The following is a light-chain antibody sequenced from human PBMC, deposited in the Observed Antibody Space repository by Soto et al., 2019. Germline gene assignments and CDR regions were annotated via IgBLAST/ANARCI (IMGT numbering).Light chain of an antibody. CDR3: KQSTHWPPWT. Sequence: EIVLTQSPATLSLSPGDRATLSCRASQSVSNYLAWYQQKPGQAPRLLIYDASNRATGIPARFSGSGSGTDFTLTISCLEPEDFAVYYCKQSTHWPPWTFGQGTKVEIK. J-gene: IGKJ1*01. CDR2: DAS. CDR1: QSVSNY. V-gene: IGKV3-11*01.